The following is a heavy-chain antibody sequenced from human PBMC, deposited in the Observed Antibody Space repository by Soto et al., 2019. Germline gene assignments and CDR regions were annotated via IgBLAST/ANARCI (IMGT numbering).Heavy chain of an antibody. V-gene: IGHV6-1*01. CDR3: ARDRATVQLEHYDYGMDV. Sequence: SQTLSLTCAISGDSVSSNSAAWNWIRQSPSRGLEWLGRTYYRSKWYNDYAVSVKSRITINPDTSKNQFSLQLNSVTPEDTAVYYCARDRATVQLEHYDYGMDVWGQGTTVTVSS. CDR1: GDSVSSNSAA. J-gene: IGHJ6*02. D-gene: IGHD1-1*01. CDR2: TYYRSKWYN.